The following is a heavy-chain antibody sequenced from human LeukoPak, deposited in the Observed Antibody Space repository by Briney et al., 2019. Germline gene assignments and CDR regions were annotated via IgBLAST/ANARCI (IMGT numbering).Heavy chain of an antibody. V-gene: IGHV1-69*05. CDR3: ATVIAAAGTTSDY. CDR1: GGTFSSYA. Sequence: GAPVKVSCKASGGTFSSYAISWVRQAPGQGLKWMGRMIPIFGTANYAQKFQGRVTITTDESTSTAYMELSSLRSEDTAVYYCATVIAAAGTTSDYWGQGTLVTVSS. D-gene: IGHD6-13*01. J-gene: IGHJ4*02. CDR2: MIPIFGTA.